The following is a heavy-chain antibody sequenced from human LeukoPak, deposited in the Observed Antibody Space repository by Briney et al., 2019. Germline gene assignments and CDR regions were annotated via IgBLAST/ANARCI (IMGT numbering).Heavy chain of an antibody. Sequence: ASVKVSCKASGYTFTGYYMHWVRQAPGQGLEWMGGIIPIFGTANYAQKFQGRVTITTDESTSTAYMELSSLRSEDTAVYYCARHSSSSSYYYYMDVWGKGTTVTVSS. CDR1: GYTFTGYY. CDR2: IIPIFGTA. D-gene: IGHD6-6*01. CDR3: ARHSSSSSYYYYMDV. J-gene: IGHJ6*03. V-gene: IGHV1-69*05.